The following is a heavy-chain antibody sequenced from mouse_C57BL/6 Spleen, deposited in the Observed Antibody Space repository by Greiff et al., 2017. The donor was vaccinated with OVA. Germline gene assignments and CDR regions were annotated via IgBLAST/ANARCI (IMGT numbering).Heavy chain of an antibody. Sequence: DVKLVESGGGLVKPGGSLKLSCAASGFTFSDYGMHWVRQAPEKGLEWVAYISSGSSTIYYADTVKGRFTISRDHAKNTLFLQMPSLRSEDTAMYYCARGGSSKGVYFEVWGTGTTVTVSS. CDR1: GFTFSDYG. V-gene: IGHV5-17*01. J-gene: IGHJ1*03. CDR2: ISSGSSTI. CDR3: ARGGSSKGVYFEV. D-gene: IGHD1-1*01.